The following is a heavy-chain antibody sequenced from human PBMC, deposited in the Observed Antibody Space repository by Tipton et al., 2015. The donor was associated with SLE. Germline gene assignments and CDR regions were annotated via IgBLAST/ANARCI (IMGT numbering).Heavy chain of an antibody. V-gene: IGHV3-11*01. Sequence: SLRLSCAASGFTFSDYDMSWIRQAPGKGLEWVSYISSSGSTIYYADFVKGRFTISRDNAKNSLYLQMNSLRAEDTALYYCARGLNWGLDDAFDMWGQGTMVTVSS. CDR2: ISSSGSTI. J-gene: IGHJ3*02. D-gene: IGHD7-27*01. CDR3: ARGLNWGLDDAFDM. CDR1: GFTFSDYD.